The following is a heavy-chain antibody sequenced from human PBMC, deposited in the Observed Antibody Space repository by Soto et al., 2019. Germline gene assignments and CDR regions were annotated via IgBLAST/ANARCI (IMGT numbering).Heavy chain of an antibody. CDR2: IYSGGST. Sequence: SLRLSCAASGFTVSSNYMSWVRQAPGKGLEWVSVIYSGGSTYYADSVKGRFTISRDNSKNTLYLQMNSLRAEDTAVYYCARGPPQGYCSGGSCYSRFDYWGQGTLVTVSS. CDR3: ARGPPQGYCSGGSCYSRFDY. V-gene: IGHV3-53*01. D-gene: IGHD2-15*01. CDR1: GFTVSSNY. J-gene: IGHJ4*02.